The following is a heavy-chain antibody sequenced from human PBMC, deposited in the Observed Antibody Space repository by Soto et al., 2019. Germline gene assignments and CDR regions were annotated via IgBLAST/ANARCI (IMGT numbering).Heavy chain of an antibody. D-gene: IGHD2-21*02. J-gene: IGHJ6*02. CDR1: GGSISGYY. V-gene: IGHV4-59*01. Sequence: TSETLSLTCTVSGGSISGYYWSWIRQPPGKGLEWIGYMYNTGSTVYNPSFKSRVTISVDTSKNQFSLKLNSVTAADTAVYYCVRDLWGYCGTDCYPLDVWGQGTTVTVSS. CDR2: MYNTGST. CDR3: VRDLWGYCGTDCYPLDV.